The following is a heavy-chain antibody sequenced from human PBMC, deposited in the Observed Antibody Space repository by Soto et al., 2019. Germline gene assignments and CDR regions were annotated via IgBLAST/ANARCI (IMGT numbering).Heavy chain of an antibody. J-gene: IGHJ4*02. V-gene: IGHV3-15*01. CDR3: TKDENYYDSSSFDY. CDR1: GFTFNNAW. CDR2: IKSKTDGGTT. Sequence: GGSLRLSCVASGFTFNNAWMNWVRQAPGKGLEWVGRIKSKTDGGTTDYAALVKGRFTISRDDSKTTLYLQMNGLKTEDTAVYYCTKDENYYDSSSFDYWGQGTLVTVSS. D-gene: IGHD3-22*01.